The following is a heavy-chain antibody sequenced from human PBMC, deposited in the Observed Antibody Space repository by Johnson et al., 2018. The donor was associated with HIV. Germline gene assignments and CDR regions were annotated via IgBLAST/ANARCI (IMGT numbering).Heavy chain of an antibody. CDR3: AKSTGLWGSTMVQGVDDALDI. V-gene: IGHV3-9*01. Sequence: VQLVESGGGLVKPGGSLRLSCAASGFTFDDYAMHWVRQAPGKGLEWVSGISWNSGSIGYADSVKDRFTISRDNAKNSLYLQMNSLRAEDTALYYCAKSTGLWGSTMVQGVDDALDIWGQGTMVTVSS. CDR2: ISWNSGSI. J-gene: IGHJ3*02. D-gene: IGHD3-10*01. CDR1: GFTFDDYA.